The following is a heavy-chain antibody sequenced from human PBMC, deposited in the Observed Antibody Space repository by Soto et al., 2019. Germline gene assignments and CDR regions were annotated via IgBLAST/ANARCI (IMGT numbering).Heavy chain of an antibody. Sequence: PGWSLRLSCSASVFTCSSYAMSWFRQAPGKGLEWVSAISGSGGSTYYADSVKGRFTISRDNSKNTLYLQMNSLRAEDTAVYYCAKGTGYYGMDVWGQGTTVTVSS. V-gene: IGHV3-23*01. CDR2: ISGSGGST. D-gene: IGHD4-17*01. CDR3: AKGTGYYGMDV. J-gene: IGHJ6*02. CDR1: VFTCSSYA.